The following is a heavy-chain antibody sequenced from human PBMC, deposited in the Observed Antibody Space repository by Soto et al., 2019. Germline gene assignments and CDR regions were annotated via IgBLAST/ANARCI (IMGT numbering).Heavy chain of an antibody. CDR1: GGSISSGGYS. CDR3: ARDYYGMDV. V-gene: IGHV4-30-2*06. Sequence: SETLSLTCTVSGGSISSGGYSWTWIRQSPGKGLEWIGYTYRSGSAYYNPSLKSRVTISVDRSKNQFSLNLTSVTAADTAVYYCARDYYGMDVWGQGTTVTVSS. J-gene: IGHJ6*02. CDR2: TYRSGSA.